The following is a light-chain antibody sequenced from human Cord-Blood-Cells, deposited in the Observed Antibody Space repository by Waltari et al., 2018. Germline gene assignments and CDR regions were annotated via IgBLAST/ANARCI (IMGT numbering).Light chain of an antibody. CDR1: SGPSSDA. CDR2: LNSDGSH. J-gene: IGLJ2*01. V-gene: IGLV4-69*01. Sequence: QLVLTQSPSASASLGASVKLTCTLSSGPSSDAIAWHQQQPEKGPRYLMKLNSDGSHSKGDGIPDRFSGSSSGAERYLTISSLQSEDEADYYCQTWGTGIHVVFGGGTKLTVL. CDR3: QTWGTGIHVV.